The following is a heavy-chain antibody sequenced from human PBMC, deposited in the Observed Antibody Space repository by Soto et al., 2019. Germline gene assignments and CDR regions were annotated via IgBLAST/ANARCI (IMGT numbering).Heavy chain of an antibody. CDR3: ARGDYYGSGSYFYWYYGMDV. CDR2: IYYSGST. J-gene: IGHJ6*02. CDR1: GGSISSYY. Sequence: SETLSLTCTVSGGSISSYYWSWIRQPPGKGLEWIGYIYYSGSTNYNPSLKSRVTISVDTSKNQFSLKLSSVTAADTAVYYCARGDYYGSGSYFYWYYGMDVWGQGTTVTVSS. D-gene: IGHD3-10*01. V-gene: IGHV4-59*01.